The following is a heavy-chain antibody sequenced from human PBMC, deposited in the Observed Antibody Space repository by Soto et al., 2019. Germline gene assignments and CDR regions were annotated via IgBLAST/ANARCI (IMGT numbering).Heavy chain of an antibody. CDR2: IIPIFGTA. V-gene: IGHV1-69*06. CDR1: GGTFSSYA. Sequence: QVQLVQSGAEVKKPGSSVKVSCKASGGTFSSYAISWVRQAPGQGLEWMGGIIPIFGTANYAQKFQGRVTITEDKSTSTDYMELSSLRSEDTSVYYCARGGRGCSSTSCPIYYYYYGMDVWGQGTTVTVSS. D-gene: IGHD2-2*01. CDR3: ARGGRGCSSTSCPIYYYYYGMDV. J-gene: IGHJ6*02.